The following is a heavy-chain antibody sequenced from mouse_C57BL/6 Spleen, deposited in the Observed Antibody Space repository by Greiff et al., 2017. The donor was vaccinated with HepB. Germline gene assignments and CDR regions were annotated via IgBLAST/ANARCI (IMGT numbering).Heavy chain of an antibody. V-gene: IGHV1-53*01. Sequence: QVQLQQSGTELVKPGASVKLSCKASGYTFTSYWMHWVKQRPGQGLEWIGNINPSNGGTNYNEKFKSKATLTVDKSSSTAYMQLSSLTSEDSAVYDCARYYGSSYGAMDYWGQGTSVTVSS. D-gene: IGHD1-1*01. CDR1: GYTFTSYW. CDR2: INPSNGGT. J-gene: IGHJ4*01. CDR3: ARYYGSSYGAMDY.